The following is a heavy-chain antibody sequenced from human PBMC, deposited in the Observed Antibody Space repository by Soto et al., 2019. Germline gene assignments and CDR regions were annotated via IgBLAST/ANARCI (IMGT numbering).Heavy chain of an antibody. Sequence: VRLSNVGSGFIFSDNSMHWVRQTPGKGLEWVAFMSYDGSDTFYADSVKGRFTISRDNSKNTLFLHMSNLRAEDTAMYYCTIVRVADSALDLWGQVTLVTVSS. V-gene: IGHV3-30*03. CDR1: GFIFSDNS. J-gene: IGHJ5*02. CDR3: TIVRVADSALDL. CDR2: MSYDGSDT. D-gene: IGHD3-10*02.